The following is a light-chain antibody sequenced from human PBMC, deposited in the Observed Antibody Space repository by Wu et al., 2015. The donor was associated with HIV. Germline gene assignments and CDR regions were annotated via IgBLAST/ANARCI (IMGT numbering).Light chain of an antibody. CDR3: QQYHIWPYT. Sequence: EIVMTQSPATLSVSPGGRATLSCRASQSISSSLAWYQQKPGRAPRLLIYGASTRATGIPGRFSGSGSGTEFTLTISSMQSEDFAVYYCQQYHIWPYTFGQGTKLEIK. CDR2: GAS. V-gene: IGKV3-15*01. J-gene: IGKJ2*01. CDR1: QSISSS.